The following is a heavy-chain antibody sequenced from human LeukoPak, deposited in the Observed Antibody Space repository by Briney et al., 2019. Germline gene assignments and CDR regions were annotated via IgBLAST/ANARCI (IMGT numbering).Heavy chain of an antibody. V-gene: IGHV3-30-3*01. D-gene: IGHD3-9*01. Sequence: GGSLRLSCAASGFTFSSYAMHWVRQAPGKGLEWVAVISYDGSNKYYADSVKGRFTISRDNSKNTLYLQMNSLRAEDTAVYYCARAAYDILTNPIFDYWGQGTLVTVSS. CDR2: ISYDGSNK. CDR1: GFTFSSYA. CDR3: ARAAYDILTNPIFDY. J-gene: IGHJ4*02.